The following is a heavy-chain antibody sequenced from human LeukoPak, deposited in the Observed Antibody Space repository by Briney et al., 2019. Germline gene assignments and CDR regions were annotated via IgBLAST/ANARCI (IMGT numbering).Heavy chain of an antibody. D-gene: IGHD6-13*01. CDR3: ARGLAIAAAVYYHY. J-gene: IGHJ4*02. V-gene: IGHV4-4*07. CDR2: IYTSGST. CDR1: GGSISSYY. Sequence: SETLSLTCTVSGGSISSYYWSWIRQPAGKGLEWIGRIYTSGSTNYNPSLKSRVTMSVDTSKNQFSLKLSSVTAADTAVYYCARGLAIAAAVYYHYWGQGILVTLSS.